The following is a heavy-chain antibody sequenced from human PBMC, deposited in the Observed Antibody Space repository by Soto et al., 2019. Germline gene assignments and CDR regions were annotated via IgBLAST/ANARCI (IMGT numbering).Heavy chain of an antibody. V-gene: IGHV4-30-4*01. D-gene: IGHD2-15*01. CDR3: ARDTRGLLDY. Sequence: QVQMQESGPGLVKPSQTLSLTCTVSGGSISSGDYYWSWIRQPPGKGLEWIGYIHYSGSSYNNPSLTRRSTISVDTSKNQFSLNLSSVTAADTAVYYCARDTRGLLDYWGQGTLVTVSS. J-gene: IGHJ4*02. CDR1: GGSISSGDYY. CDR2: IHYSGSS.